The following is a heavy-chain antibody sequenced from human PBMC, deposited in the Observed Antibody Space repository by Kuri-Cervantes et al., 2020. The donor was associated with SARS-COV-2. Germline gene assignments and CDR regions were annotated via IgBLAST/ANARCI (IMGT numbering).Heavy chain of an antibody. CDR1: GGSISSYY. D-gene: IGHD3-16*01. V-gene: IGHV4-4*07. Sequence: GSLRLSCTVSGGSISSYYWSWIRQPAGKGLEWIGRIYTSGSTNYNPSLKSRVTMSVDTSKNQFSLKLSSVTAADTAVYYCARGVPVRGSIPVGAGTFDYWGQGTQVTVSS. CDR2: IYTSGST. CDR3: ARGVPVRGSIPVGAGTFDY. J-gene: IGHJ4*02.